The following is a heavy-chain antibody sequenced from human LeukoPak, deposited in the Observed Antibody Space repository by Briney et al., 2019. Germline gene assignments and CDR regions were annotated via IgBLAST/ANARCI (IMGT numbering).Heavy chain of an antibody. V-gene: IGHV3-66*01. J-gene: IGHJ4*02. CDR1: GFTVSSNY. CDR3: ARVPRGVRGVIREPFDY. CDR2: IYSGGST. Sequence: PGGSLRLSCAASGFTVSSNYMSWVRQAPGKGLEWVSVIYSGGSTYYADSVKGRFTISRDNSKNTLYLQMNSLRAEDTAVYYCARVPRGVRGVIREPFDYWGQGTLVTVS. D-gene: IGHD3-10*01.